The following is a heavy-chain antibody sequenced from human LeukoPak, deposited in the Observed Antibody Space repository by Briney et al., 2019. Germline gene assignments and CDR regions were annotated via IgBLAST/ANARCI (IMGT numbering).Heavy chain of an antibody. D-gene: IGHD3-9*01. CDR3: AKVGFPPLAGNVLRYFDWLTSYYMDV. V-gene: IGHV3-23*01. Sequence: PGGSLRLSCAASGFTFSSYAMSWVRQAPGKGLEWVSAISGSGGSTYYADSVKGRFTISRDNSKNTLYLQMNSLRAEDTAVYYCAKVGFPPLAGNVLRYFDWLTSYYMDVWGKGATVTVSS. CDR1: GFTFSSYA. J-gene: IGHJ6*03. CDR2: ISGSGGST.